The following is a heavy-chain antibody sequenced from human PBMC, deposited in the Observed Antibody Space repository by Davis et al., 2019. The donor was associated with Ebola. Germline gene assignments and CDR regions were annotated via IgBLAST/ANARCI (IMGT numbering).Heavy chain of an antibody. CDR1: GFTFSSYW. V-gene: IGHV3-23*01. J-gene: IGHJ6*02. Sequence: PGGSLRLSCAASGFTFSSYWMSWVRQAPGKGLEWVSAISGSGGSTYYADSVKGRFTISRDNSKNTLYLQMNSLRAEDTAVYYCAKDGELERRPFYYYGMDVWGQGTTVTVSS. CDR3: AKDGELERRPFYYYGMDV. CDR2: ISGSGGST. D-gene: IGHD1-1*01.